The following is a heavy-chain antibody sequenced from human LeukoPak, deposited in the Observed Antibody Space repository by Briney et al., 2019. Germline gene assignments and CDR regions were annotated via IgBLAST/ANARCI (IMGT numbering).Heavy chain of an antibody. CDR3: ARQISGYTTYYYYYGMDV. CDR2: MNPNSGNT. D-gene: IGHD3-22*01. V-gene: IGHV1-8*01. Sequence: GASVKVSCKASGYTFTSYDINWVRQTTGQGLEWMGWMNPNSGNTGYAQKFQGRVSMTRNTSTSTAYMELSSLRSEDTAVYYCARQISGYTTYYYYYGMDVWGQGTTVTVSS. CDR1: GYTFTSYD. J-gene: IGHJ6*02.